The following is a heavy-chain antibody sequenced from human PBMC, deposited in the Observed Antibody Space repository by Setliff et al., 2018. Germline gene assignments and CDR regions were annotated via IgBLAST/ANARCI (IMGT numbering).Heavy chain of an antibody. J-gene: IGHJ2*01. CDR2: ISAYNGNT. Sequence: ASVKVSCKASGYTFTSYGISWVRQAPGQGLEWMGWISAYNGNTNYAQKLRGRVTMTTDTSTSTAYMELRSLRSDDTAVYYCARVVGSGGNGGHWYFDLWGRGTLVTVSS. CDR1: GYTFTSYG. V-gene: IGHV1-18*01. D-gene: IGHD2-15*01. CDR3: ARVVGSGGNGGHWYFDL.